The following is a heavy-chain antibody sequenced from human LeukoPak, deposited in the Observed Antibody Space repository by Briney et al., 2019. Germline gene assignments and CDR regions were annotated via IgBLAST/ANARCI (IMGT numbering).Heavy chain of an antibody. CDR1: GSTFSSSA. J-gene: IGHJ4*02. D-gene: IGHD5-18*01. V-gene: IGHV3-64*01. CDR2: ISSNGGST. CDR3: ARPSGYSYGPLDY. Sequence: GRSLRLSCAASGSTFSSSAMHWARQAPGKGLEYVLAISSNGGSTYYANSVKGRFTISRDNSKNTLYLQMGSLRAEDMAVYYCARPSGYSYGPLDYWGQGTLVTVSS.